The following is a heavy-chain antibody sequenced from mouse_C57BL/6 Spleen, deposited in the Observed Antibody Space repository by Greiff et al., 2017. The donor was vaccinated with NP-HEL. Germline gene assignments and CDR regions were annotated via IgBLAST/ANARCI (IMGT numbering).Heavy chain of an antibody. CDR1: GYTFTDYN. CDR2: INPNTGGT. CDR3: ARYPLAY. J-gene: IGHJ3*01. Sequence: VQLQQSGPGLVQPGASVKIPCKASGYTFTDYNMDWVQQSPGKSLEWIGDINPNTGGTIYNQKFKGKATLTVDKSSSTAYMELRSLTSEDTAVYYCARYPLAYWGQGTLVTVSA. V-gene: IGHV1-18*01.